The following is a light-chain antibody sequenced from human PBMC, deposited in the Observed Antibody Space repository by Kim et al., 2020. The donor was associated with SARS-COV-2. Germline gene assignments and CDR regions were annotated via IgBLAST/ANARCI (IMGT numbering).Light chain of an antibody. J-gene: IGKJ4*01. CDR3: QQYNNWPGLT. CDR2: GAS. CDR1: QSVSSN. V-gene: IGKV3-15*01. Sequence: EIVMTQSPATLSVSPGGRATLSCRASQSVSSNLAWYQQKPGQAPRLLIYGASTRATGIPARFSGSGSGTEFTLTISSLQSEDFAVYYCQQYNNWPGLTFGGGTKVDIK.